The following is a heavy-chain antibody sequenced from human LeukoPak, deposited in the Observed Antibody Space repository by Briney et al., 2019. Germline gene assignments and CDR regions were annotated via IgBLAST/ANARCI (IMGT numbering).Heavy chain of an antibody. CDR3: AKDIRLSVGSSPFDY. V-gene: IGHV3-23*01. CDR2: ISYSGGST. CDR1: GFTFSTYG. J-gene: IGHJ4*02. D-gene: IGHD3-16*02. Sequence: GSLRLSCVASGFTFSTYGMSWVRQAPGKELEWVSHISYSGGSTYYTDSVKGRFTISRDNSKNTLHLQMNSLRAEDTAIYYCAKDIRLSVGSSPFDYWGQGTLVTVSS.